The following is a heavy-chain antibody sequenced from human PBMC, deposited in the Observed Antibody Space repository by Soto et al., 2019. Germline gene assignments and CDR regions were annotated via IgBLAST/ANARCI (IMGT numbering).Heavy chain of an antibody. Sequence: GGSLRLSCAASGFTFSDYYMSWIRQAPGKGLEWVSYISSSGSTIYYADSVKGRFTISRDNAKNYLYLQMNSLRAEDTAVYYCSRAYCSSWYSSSRYYYYYMDVWGKGTTVTVSS. V-gene: IGHV3-11*01. J-gene: IGHJ6*03. CDR3: SRAYCSSWYSSSRYYYYYMDV. CDR2: ISSSGSTI. D-gene: IGHD6-13*01. CDR1: GFTFSDYY.